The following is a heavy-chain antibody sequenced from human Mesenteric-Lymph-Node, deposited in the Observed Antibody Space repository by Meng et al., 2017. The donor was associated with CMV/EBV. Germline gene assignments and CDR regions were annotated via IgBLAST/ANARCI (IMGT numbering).Heavy chain of an antibody. Sequence: SCKASGYTFTGYYLHWVRQAPGQGLEWMGRINPTSGGTNFARKFQGRVTMTRDTSISTAYMELSRLRSDDTAVYYCATLAAAGTQDYWGQGTLVTVSS. CDR3: ATLAAAGTQDY. J-gene: IGHJ4*02. CDR2: INPTSGGT. CDR1: GYTFTGYY. V-gene: IGHV1-2*06. D-gene: IGHD6-13*01.